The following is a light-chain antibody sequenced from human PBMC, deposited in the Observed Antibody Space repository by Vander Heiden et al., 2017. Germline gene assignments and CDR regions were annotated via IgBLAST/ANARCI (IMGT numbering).Light chain of an antibody. CDR3: QVWDSSSDHEGV. CDR2: DGS. V-gene: IGLV3-21*02. Sequence: SSVLTLPPSVSGAPRQTARITCGGNNIGSKSVHWYQQKPGQAPVLVVYDGSDRPSGIPERFSGSNSGNTATLTISRVEAGDEADYYCQVWDSSSDHEGVFGTGTKVTVL. J-gene: IGLJ1*01. CDR1: NIGSKS.